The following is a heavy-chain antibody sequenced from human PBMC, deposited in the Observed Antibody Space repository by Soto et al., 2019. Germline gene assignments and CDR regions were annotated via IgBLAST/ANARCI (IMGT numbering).Heavy chain of an antibody. D-gene: IGHD5-12*01. Sequence: QLQLQESGSGLVKPSQTLSVTCAVSGGSISSGGYSWSWIRQPPGKGLEWIRYIYHSGSTYYNPSLKSRVTISVDRSKNQFSLKLSSVTAADTAVYYCAAEGGLPRYYWGQGTLVTVST. CDR1: GGSISSGGYS. J-gene: IGHJ4*02. V-gene: IGHV4-30-2*01. CDR2: IYHSGST. CDR3: AAEGGLPRYY.